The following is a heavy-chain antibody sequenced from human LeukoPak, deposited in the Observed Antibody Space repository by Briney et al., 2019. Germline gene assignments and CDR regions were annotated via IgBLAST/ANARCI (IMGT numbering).Heavy chain of an antibody. J-gene: IGHJ4*02. V-gene: IGHV3-74*01. CDR3: ARDLTWNQVDF. CDR1: GFTFTNHW. CDR2: IDFDGTIT. D-gene: IGHD1-14*01. Sequence: GSLRLSCAASGFTFTNHWMHWIRQAPGKGPMWVSRIDFDGTITTYADSVEGRFTISRDNTKNMLYLQMNSLRVDDTAVYYCARDLTWNQVDFWGQGTLVTVSS.